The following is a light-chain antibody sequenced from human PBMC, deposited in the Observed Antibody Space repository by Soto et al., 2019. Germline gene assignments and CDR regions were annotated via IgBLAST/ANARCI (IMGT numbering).Light chain of an antibody. CDR2: KAS. CDR1: QSISSW. CDR3: QHYNSYPWT. J-gene: IGKJ1*01. Sequence: DIQMTQSPSTLSASVGDRVTITCRASQSISSWLAWYQQKPGKAPKLLIYKASSLESGVPSRFSGSGSGTEFTLTFSSLQPDDFATYYCQHYNSYPWTFGQGTKVEIK. V-gene: IGKV1-5*03.